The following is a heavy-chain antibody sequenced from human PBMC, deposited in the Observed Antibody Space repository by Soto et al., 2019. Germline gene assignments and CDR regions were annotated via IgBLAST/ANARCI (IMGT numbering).Heavy chain of an antibody. CDR2: INAGNGNT. CDR1: GYTFTSYA. Sequence: QVQLVQSGAEVKKPGASVKVSCKASGYTFTSYAMHWVRQAPGQRLEWMGWINAGNGNTKYSQKFQGRVTITRDTSASTAYMELSSLRSEDTAVYYCARVYSSSSRTIDPWGQGTLVTVSS. V-gene: IGHV1-3*01. D-gene: IGHD6-6*01. CDR3: ARVYSSSSRTIDP. J-gene: IGHJ5*02.